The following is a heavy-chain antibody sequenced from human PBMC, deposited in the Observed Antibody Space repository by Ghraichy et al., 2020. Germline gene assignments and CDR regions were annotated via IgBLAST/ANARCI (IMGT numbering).Heavy chain of an antibody. J-gene: IGHJ4*02. CDR2: ISGSGGNT. V-gene: IGHV3-23*01. CDR3: AKAVYGGDSGGYYFDF. D-gene: IGHD4-23*01. Sequence: GASLRLSCAASGFSFSSYALDWVRQAPGKGLEWVSVISGSGGNTYYADSVKGRFTISRDNYQNIMYLQMNSLRAEDTAVYYCAKAVYGGDSGGYYFDFWGQGTLVAVSS. CDR1: GFSFSSYA.